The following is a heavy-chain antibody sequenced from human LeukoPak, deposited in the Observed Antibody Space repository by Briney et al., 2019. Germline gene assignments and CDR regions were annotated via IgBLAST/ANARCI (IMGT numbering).Heavy chain of an antibody. CDR3: ARDRAGTWGGRDYYYMDV. J-gene: IGHJ6*03. Sequence: HPGGSLRLSCAASGFTFSYYEMNWVRQAPGKGLEWVANIKQDGSEKYYVDSVKGRFTISRDNAKNSLYLQMNSLRAEDTAVYYCARDRAGTWGGRDYYYMDVWGKGTTVTVSS. V-gene: IGHV3-7*01. D-gene: IGHD6-19*01. CDR2: IKQDGSEK. CDR1: GFTFSYYE.